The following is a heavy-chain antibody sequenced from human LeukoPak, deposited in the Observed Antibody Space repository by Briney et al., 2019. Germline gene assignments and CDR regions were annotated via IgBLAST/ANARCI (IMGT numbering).Heavy chain of an antibody. CDR2: ISYTGST. D-gene: IGHD6-13*01. J-gene: IGHJ4*02. CDR1: GGSISSSTYY. Sequence: PSETLSLTCTVSGGSISSSTYYWGWIRQPPGKGLEWIGSISYTGSTYYNPSLKSRVTISVDTSMNQFSLSLSSVTAADTAVYSCARKSALAAAHFDYWGQGTLVTVSS. V-gene: IGHV4-39*07. CDR3: ARKSALAAAHFDY.